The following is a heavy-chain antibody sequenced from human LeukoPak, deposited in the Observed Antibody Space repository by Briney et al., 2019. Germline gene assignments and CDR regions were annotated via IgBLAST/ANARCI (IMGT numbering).Heavy chain of an antibody. CDR2: INPNSGGT. Sequence: ASVKVSCKASGYTFTGYYMHWVRQAPGQGLEWMGWINPNSGGTNYAQKFQGRVTMTRDTSISTAYMELSRLRSDDTAVYYCARAGYDSSGYFRYWGQGTLVTVSS. CDR3: ARAGYDSSGYFRY. V-gene: IGHV1-2*02. J-gene: IGHJ4*02. CDR1: GYTFTGYY. D-gene: IGHD3-22*01.